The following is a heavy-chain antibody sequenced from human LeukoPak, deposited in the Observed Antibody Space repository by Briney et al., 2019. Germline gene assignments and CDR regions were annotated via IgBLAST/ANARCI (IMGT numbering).Heavy chain of an antibody. CDR1: GFTFSSYA. CDR3: ARDPYSGNYGTYYYYYMDV. J-gene: IGHJ6*03. Sequence: PGGSLGLSRAASGFTFSSYAMNWVRQAPGKAMEWGSSITSSGTYTFYADSVKGRFTISRDNAKNSLYLQMDSLGPEDTAVYYCARDPYSGNYGTYYYYYMDVWGKGTTVTISS. V-gene: IGHV3-21*01. D-gene: IGHD1-26*01. CDR2: ITSSGTYT.